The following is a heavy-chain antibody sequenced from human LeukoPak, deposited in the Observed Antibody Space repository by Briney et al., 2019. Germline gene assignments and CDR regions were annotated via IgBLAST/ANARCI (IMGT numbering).Heavy chain of an antibody. CDR2: IGYDGSNNYDGSSK. Sequence: PGGFLRLSCAASGFTFSSSGMHWVRQAPGKGLEWVTFIGYDGSNNYDGSSKYYADSVKGRFTISRDNSKNTLYLQMNSLRPEDTALCYCAKDYPSAVGASPFEYWGQGTLVTVS. CDR1: GFTFSSSG. J-gene: IGHJ4*02. CDR3: AKDYPSAVGASPFEY. V-gene: IGHV3-30*02. D-gene: IGHD1-26*01.